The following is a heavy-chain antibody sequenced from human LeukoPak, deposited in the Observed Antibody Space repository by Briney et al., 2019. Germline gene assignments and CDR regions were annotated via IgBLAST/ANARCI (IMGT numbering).Heavy chain of an antibody. J-gene: IGHJ1*01. V-gene: IGHV1-58*01. Sequence: GASVKVSCKASGFTFTSSAVQWVRQARGQRLEWIGWIVVGSGNTNYAQKFQERVTITRDMSTSIAYMELSSLRSEDTAVYYCAAVPQYYDFWSGQRDFQHWGQGTLVTVSS. CDR1: GFTFTSSA. CDR2: IVVGSGNT. D-gene: IGHD3-3*01. CDR3: AAVPQYYDFWSGQRDFQH.